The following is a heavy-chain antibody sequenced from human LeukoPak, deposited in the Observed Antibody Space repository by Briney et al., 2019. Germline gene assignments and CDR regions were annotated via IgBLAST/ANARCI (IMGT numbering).Heavy chain of an antibody. Sequence: GGSLRLSCAASGFTFSDYSMNWVRQPPGKGLEWVSSISSRSSYISYADSVKGRFTISRDNAKNSLYLEMNSLRAEDTAVYCCVRDRSGSYPYYFDFWGQGTLLTASS. D-gene: IGHD1-26*01. CDR1: GFTFSDYS. V-gene: IGHV3-21*01. CDR2: ISSRSSYI. CDR3: VRDRSGSYPYYFDF. J-gene: IGHJ4*02.